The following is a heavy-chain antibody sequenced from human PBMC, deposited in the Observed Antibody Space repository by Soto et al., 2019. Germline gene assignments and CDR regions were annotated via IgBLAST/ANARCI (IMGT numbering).Heavy chain of an antibody. D-gene: IGHD3-22*01. V-gene: IGHV4-39*01. CDR1: GGSISNSTYD. Sequence: QLQLQESGPGLVKPSETLSLICTVSGGSISNSTYDWGWIRQTPGKGLEWIGSIYYSGTTYYNPSLKSRVTISVDTSKNPFSLKLSSVTAAATAVYYCARLPRNFYDTTAGGYWGQGTLVTVSS. J-gene: IGHJ4*02. CDR3: ARLPRNFYDTTAGGY. CDR2: IYYSGTT.